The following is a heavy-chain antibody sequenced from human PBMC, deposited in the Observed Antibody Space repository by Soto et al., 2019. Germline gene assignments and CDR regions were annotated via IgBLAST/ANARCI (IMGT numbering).Heavy chain of an antibody. CDR3: TRGSSMWELSPVFFDY. D-gene: IGHD1-26*01. Sequence: PGGSLRLSCTASGFTFGGYAMSWFRQAPGEGLEWLGFIRGKAYGGTTEYAASVEGRFTISRDDSNGIAYLQMNSLKTEDTAVYYCTRGSSMWELSPVFFDYWGQGTLVTVSS. J-gene: IGHJ4*02. CDR1: GFTFGGYA. CDR2: IRGKAYGGTT. V-gene: IGHV3-49*03.